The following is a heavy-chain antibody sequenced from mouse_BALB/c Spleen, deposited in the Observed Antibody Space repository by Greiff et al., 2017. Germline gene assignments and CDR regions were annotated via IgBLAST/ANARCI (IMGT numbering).Heavy chain of an antibody. D-gene: IGHD2-4*01. CDR2: ISSNGGST. CDR3: ARDGITKTGRVAY. J-gene: IGHJ3*01. CDR1: GFTFSSYG. V-gene: IGHV5-6-3*01. Sequence: EVKLVESGGGLVQPGGSLKISCAASGFTFSSYGMTWVRQTPGKRLELVATISSNGGSTYNPDRLKGRFTISRDNAKNTLYLQMSSLKSEDQAMYYCARDGITKTGRVAYWGQGTLVTVSA.